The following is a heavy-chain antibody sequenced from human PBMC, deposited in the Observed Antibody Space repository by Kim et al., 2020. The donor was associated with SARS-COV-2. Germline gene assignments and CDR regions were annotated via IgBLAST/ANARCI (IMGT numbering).Heavy chain of an antibody. CDR1: GYTFTSYA. Sequence: ASVKVSCKASGYTFTSYAMNWVRQAPGQGLEWMGWINTNTGNPTYAQGFTGRFVFSLDTSVSTAYLQISSLKAEDTAVYYCASLELPGIAVGGDAFDIWGQGTMVTVSS. D-gene: IGHD6-19*01. CDR3: ASLELPGIAVGGDAFDI. J-gene: IGHJ3*02. CDR2: INTNTGNP. V-gene: IGHV7-4-1*02.